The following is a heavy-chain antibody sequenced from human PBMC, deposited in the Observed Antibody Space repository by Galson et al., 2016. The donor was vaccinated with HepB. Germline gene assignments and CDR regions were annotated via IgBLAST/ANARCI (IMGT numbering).Heavy chain of an antibody. J-gene: IGHJ4*02. CDR2: VYSNDDK. Sequence: PALVKPTQTLTLTCTLSGVSLNNNAMAVGWVRQPPGKALEWLALVYSNDDKRYSPSLRSRLTITRDTSKNQVLLTMTNLDPLDTATYFCAHSKRLGVFTLFDSWGQGTLVTVSS. V-gene: IGHV2-5*01. CDR3: AHSKRLGVFTLFDS. D-gene: IGHD1-1*01. CDR1: GVSLNNNAMA.